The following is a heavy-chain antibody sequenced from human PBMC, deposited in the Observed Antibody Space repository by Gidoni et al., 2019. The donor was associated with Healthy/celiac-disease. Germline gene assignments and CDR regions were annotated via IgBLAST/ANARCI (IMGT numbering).Heavy chain of an antibody. CDR1: GFTFDDYT. CDR2: ISWDGGST. D-gene: IGHD6-19*01. CDR3: AKDRGEQWLVADAFDI. J-gene: IGHJ3*02. Sequence: EVQLVESGGVVVQPGRSLRLSCAASGFTFDDYTMHWVRQAPGTGLEWVSLISWDGGSTYYADSVKARFTITRDNSKNSLYLQMNSLRTEDTALYYCAKDRGEQWLVADAFDIWGQGTMVTVSS. V-gene: IGHV3-43*01.